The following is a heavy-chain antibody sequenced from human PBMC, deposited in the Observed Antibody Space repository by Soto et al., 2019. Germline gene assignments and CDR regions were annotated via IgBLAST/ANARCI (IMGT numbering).Heavy chain of an antibody. V-gene: IGHV3-33*01. D-gene: IGHD5-12*01. J-gene: IGHJ4*02. CDR3: ARWIYHLGY. CDR2: IWFDGGNK. CDR1: GFSLKTYG. Sequence: QVPLVESGGGVVQPGRSLRLSCAASGFSLKTYGMHWVRQAPGKGLEWVAVIWFDGGNKYYADSVKGRFTISRDESRNTLYLQMNRRRAEDTAMYYCARWIYHLGYWGPGTLVTVSS.